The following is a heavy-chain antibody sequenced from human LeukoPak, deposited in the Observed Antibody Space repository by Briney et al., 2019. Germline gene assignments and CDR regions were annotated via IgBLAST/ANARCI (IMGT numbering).Heavy chain of an antibody. D-gene: IGHD4-17*01. CDR1: GFTFSSYA. Sequence: PGGSLRLSCAASGFTFSSYAMSWVRQAPGKGLEWVSRFGSDGKNTVYADSVKGRFTISRDSAKNTLSLQMNSLRAEDTGVYYCATSAVTTGLDFWGQGTLVTVSS. CDR3: ATSAVTTGLDF. V-gene: IGHV3-74*01. CDR2: FGSDGKNT. J-gene: IGHJ4*02.